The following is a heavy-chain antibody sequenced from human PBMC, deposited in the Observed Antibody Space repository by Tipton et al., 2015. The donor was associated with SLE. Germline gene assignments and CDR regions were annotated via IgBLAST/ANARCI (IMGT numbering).Heavy chain of an antibody. CDR2: IYYSGNT. CDR3: ARDWALGGAFDI. V-gene: IGHV4-39*07. D-gene: IGHD7-27*01. J-gene: IGHJ3*02. Sequence: TLSLTCTVPGGSISSSSYYWVWIRQPPGKGLEWIGYIYYSGNTHYNPSLKSRVTMSVDTSKNQFSLRLSSVTAADTAMYYCARDWALGGAFDIWGQGTMLTVSS. CDR1: GGSISSSSYY.